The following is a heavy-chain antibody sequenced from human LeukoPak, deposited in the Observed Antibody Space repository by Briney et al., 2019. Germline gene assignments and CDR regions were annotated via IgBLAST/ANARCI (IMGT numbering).Heavy chain of an antibody. CDR2: IIPILGIA. CDR1: GGTFSSYA. V-gene: IGHV1-69*04. J-gene: IGHJ4*02. D-gene: IGHD3-3*01. CDR3: ARESEGMVISGADY. Sequence: GASVKVSCKASGGTFSSYAISWVRQAPGQGLEWMGRIIPILGIANYAQKFQGRVTITADKSTSTAYMELSSLRSEDTAVYYCARESEGMVISGADYWGQGTLVTVSS.